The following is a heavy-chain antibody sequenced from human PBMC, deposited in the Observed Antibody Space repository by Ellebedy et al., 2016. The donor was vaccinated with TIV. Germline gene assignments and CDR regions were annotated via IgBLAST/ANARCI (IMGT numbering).Heavy chain of an antibody. CDR2: ISAYNGNT. D-gene: IGHD1-26*01. CDR1: GYTFTNYG. CDR3: ARGWGGSYFGLPYFDY. Sequence: ASVKVSXXASGYTFTNYGFTWVRQAPGQGLEWMGWISAYNGNTNYAQKLQGRVTMTTDTSTATAYMELRSLRSDDTAVYYCARGWGGSYFGLPYFDYWGQGTLVTVSS. V-gene: IGHV1-18*01. J-gene: IGHJ4*02.